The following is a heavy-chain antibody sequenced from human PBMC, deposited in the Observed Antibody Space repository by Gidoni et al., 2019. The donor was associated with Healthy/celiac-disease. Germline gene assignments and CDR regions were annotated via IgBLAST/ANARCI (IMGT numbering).Heavy chain of an antibody. CDR2: INPNSGGT. V-gene: IGHV1-2*06. CDR3: ARERQWLSSGYFDY. CDR1: GYTFTGYY. Sequence: QVQLVQSGAEVKKPEASVKVSCKASGYTFTGYYMHWVRQAPGQGLEWMGRINPNSGGTNYAQKFQGRVTMTRDTSISTAYMELSRLRSDDTAVYYCARERQWLSSGYFDYWGQGTLVTVSS. D-gene: IGHD6-19*01. J-gene: IGHJ4*02.